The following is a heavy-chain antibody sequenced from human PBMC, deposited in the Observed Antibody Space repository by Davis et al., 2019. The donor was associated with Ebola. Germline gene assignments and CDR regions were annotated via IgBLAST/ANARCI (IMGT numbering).Heavy chain of an antibody. CDR2: IYYGGST. V-gene: IGHV4-39*01. Sequence: MPGGSLRLSCTVSGGSIISSTYFWGWIRQPPGKGLEWIGSIYYGGSTYYNPSLKSRVTISVDTSKNQFSLKLSSVTAADTAMYYCARHVSSPNYDILSGYYMALWWFDPWGQGTLVTVSS. D-gene: IGHD3-9*01. CDR3: ARHVSSPNYDILSGYYMALWWFDP. CDR1: GGSIISSTYF. J-gene: IGHJ5*02.